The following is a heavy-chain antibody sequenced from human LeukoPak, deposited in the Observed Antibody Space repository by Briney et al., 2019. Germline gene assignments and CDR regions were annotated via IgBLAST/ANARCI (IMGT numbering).Heavy chain of an antibody. Sequence: PSETLSLTCTVSGGFITAYYWSWIRQPAGKGLEWIGRIYTSGSTNYNPSLKSRVTMSVDTSKNQFSLKLSSVTAADTAVYYCARSGGTWELKYNWFDPWGQGTLVTVSS. V-gene: IGHV4-4*07. CDR2: IYTSGST. D-gene: IGHD1-26*01. J-gene: IGHJ5*02. CDR1: GGFITAYY. CDR3: ARSGGTWELKYNWFDP.